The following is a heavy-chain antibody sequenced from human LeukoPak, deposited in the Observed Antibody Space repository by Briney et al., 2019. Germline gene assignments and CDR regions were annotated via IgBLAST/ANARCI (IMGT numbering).Heavy chain of an antibody. CDR3: ASMSRGVILGPNYYSYYMDV. V-gene: IGHV4-39*01. Sequence: SETLSLTCSVSGGSMRSPTFYWAWIRQPPGKGLEWIGNIYYRGSTYYNPSLQTRVTISVDTSKNQFSLKLTSVTAADKAVYYCASMSRGVILGPNYYSYYMDVWGKGATVIDSS. CDR1: GGSMRSPTFY. J-gene: IGHJ6*03. CDR2: IYYRGST. D-gene: IGHD3-10*01.